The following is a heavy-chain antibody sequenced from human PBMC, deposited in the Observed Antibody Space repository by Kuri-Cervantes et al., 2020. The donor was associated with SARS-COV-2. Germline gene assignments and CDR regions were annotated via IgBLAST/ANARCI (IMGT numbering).Heavy chain of an antibody. V-gene: IGHV3-21*01. J-gene: IGHJ4*02. CDR1: GFTFSAYT. CDR3: VTCLARDLYVEHYFDY. CDR2: ITRSSVYI. D-gene: IGHD5-24*01. Sequence: GGSLRLSCVASGFTFSAYTLNWVRQAPGKGLEWVSSITRSSVYISYADSLKGRFTISRDNAKNTVYLQMNTLRAEDTAVYYCVTCLARDLYVEHYFDYWGQGTLVTVSS.